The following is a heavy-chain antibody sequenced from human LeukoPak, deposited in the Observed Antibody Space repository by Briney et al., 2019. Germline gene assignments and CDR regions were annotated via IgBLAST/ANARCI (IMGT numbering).Heavy chain of an antibody. Sequence: SETLSLTCAVYGGSFSGYYWSWIRQPPGKGLEWIGEINHSGSTNYNPSLKSRVTISVDTSKNQFSLKLSSVTAADTAVYYCARRLGAGYYGSGSYSYWGQGTLVTVSS. D-gene: IGHD3-10*01. J-gene: IGHJ4*02. V-gene: IGHV4-34*01. CDR2: INHSGST. CDR3: ARRLGAGYYGSGSYSY. CDR1: GGSFSGYY.